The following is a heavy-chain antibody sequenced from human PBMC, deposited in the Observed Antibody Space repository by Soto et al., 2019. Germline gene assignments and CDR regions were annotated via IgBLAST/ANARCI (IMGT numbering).Heavy chain of an antibody. Sequence: SETLSLTCAVYGGSFSGYYWSWIRQPPGKGLEWIGEINHSGSTNYNPSLKSRVTISVDTSKNQFSLKLSTVTAADTDVYYCERALAGRYKWKDRPGKKEGTHYYYYMEVWGKGTTVT. V-gene: IGHV4-34*01. CDR2: INHSGST. J-gene: IGHJ6*03. D-gene: IGHD1-1*01. CDR3: ERALAGRYKWKDRPGKKEGTHYYYYMEV. CDR1: GGSFSGYY.